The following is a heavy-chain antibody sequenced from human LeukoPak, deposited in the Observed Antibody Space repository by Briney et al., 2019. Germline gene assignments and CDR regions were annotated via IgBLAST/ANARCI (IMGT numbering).Heavy chain of an antibody. CDR1: GGTFSSYA. V-gene: IGHV1-69*04. CDR3: ARDGAVAGTFDY. J-gene: IGHJ4*02. D-gene: IGHD6-19*01. CDR2: IIPILGIA. Sequence: SVKVSCKASGGTFSSYAISWVRQAPGQGLEWMGRIIPILGIANYAQKFQGRVTITADKSTSTAYMELSSLRSEDTAVYYCARDGAVAGTFDYWGQGTLVTVSS.